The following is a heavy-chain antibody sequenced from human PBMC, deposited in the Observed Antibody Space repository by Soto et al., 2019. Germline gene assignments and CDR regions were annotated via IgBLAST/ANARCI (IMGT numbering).Heavy chain of an antibody. CDR3: ACRGSSGWYGRTVYYFDY. CDR1: GFSLSTSGVG. J-gene: IGHJ4*02. V-gene: IGHV2-5*02. D-gene: IGHD6-19*01. CDR2: IYWDDDK. Sequence: QITLKESGPTLVKPTQTLTLTCTFSGFSLSTSGVGVGWIRQPPGKALEWLALIYWDDDKRYSPSLKTRLTINKDXXKXQXXLTMTNLDPVETASYYCACRGSSGWYGRTVYYFDYWGQGTLVTVSS.